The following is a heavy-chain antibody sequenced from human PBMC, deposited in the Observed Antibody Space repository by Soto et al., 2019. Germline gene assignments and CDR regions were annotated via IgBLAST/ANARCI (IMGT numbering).Heavy chain of an antibody. Sequence: PSETLSLTCTVSGGSFNNYYWSWIRQPAGKGLEWLGHIYTTGSTNYNPSLKSRVTMSVDSSKSRFSLKLSSVTAADTAVYYCAGDSSHDSSVAGDYWGQGTLVTVSS. CDR1: GGSFNNYY. CDR2: IYTTGST. CDR3: AGDSSHDSSVAGDY. V-gene: IGHV4-4*07. D-gene: IGHD3-22*01. J-gene: IGHJ4*02.